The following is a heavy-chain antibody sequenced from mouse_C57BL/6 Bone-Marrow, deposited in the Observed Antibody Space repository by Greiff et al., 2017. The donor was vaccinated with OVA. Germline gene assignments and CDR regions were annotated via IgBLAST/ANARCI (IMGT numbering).Heavy chain of an antibody. CDR3: ARHALYDGYPAWFAY. CDR2: ISNGGGST. V-gene: IGHV5-12*01. Sequence: EVQLVESGGGLVQPGGSLKLSCAASGFTFSDYYMYWVRQTPEKRLEWVAYISNGGGSTYYPDTVKGRFTISRDNAKNTLYLQMSRLKSEDTAMYYCARHALYDGYPAWFAYWGQGTLVTVSA. CDR1: GFTFSDYY. J-gene: IGHJ3*01. D-gene: IGHD2-3*01.